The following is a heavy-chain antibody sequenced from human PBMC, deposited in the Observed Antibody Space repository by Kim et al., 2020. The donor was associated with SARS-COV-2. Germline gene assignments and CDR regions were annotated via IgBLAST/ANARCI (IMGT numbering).Heavy chain of an antibody. V-gene: IGHV3-30*18. J-gene: IGHJ4*02. CDR3: AKSFSGSYFGYDY. CDR1: GFTFNTYG. CDR2: ISYDGSHK. Sequence: GGSLRLSCAASGFTFNTYGMHWVRQAPGKGLEWVAVISYDGSHKYYEDSVKGRFTISRDNSKNTLYLQMNSLRIEDTAVYYCAKSFSGSYFGYDYWGQGTLVIVS. D-gene: IGHD1-26*01.